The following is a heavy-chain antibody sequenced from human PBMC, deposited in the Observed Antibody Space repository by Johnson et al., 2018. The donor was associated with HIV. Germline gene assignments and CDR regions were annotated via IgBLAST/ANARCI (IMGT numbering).Heavy chain of an antibody. J-gene: IGHJ3*02. CDR1: GFTFSNYW. CDR3: ARIRPANWGVNDAFDI. Sequence: MQLVESGGGLVQPGGSLRLSCAASGFTFSNYWMNWVRQAPGKGLEWVANIKQDGSEKYYVDSVKGRFTISRDNAKNSLYLQMNSLRAEDTAVYYCARIRPANWGVNDAFDIWGQGTMVTVSS. D-gene: IGHD7-27*01. CDR2: IKQDGSEK. V-gene: IGHV3-7*05.